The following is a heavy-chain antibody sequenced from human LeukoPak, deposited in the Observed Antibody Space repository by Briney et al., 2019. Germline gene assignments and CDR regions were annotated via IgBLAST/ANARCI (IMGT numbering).Heavy chain of an antibody. V-gene: IGHV3-23*01. D-gene: IGHD6-13*01. CDR1: GFTFSTYD. Sequence: GGSLRLSCSASGFTFSTYDMNWVRQAPGKGLECVSAISASGGTTYYAGSVKGRFTISRDNSKNTLYLQMNSLRAEDTAVYYCAKGSYSIAAAGPGTKAQDFDYWGQGTLVTVSS. J-gene: IGHJ4*02. CDR2: ISASGGTT. CDR3: AKGSYSIAAAGPGTKAQDFDY.